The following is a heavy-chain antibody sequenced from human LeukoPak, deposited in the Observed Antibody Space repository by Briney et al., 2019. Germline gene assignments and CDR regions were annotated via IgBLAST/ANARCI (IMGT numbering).Heavy chain of an antibody. CDR2: ISAYNGNT. Sequence: GASVKVSCKASGYTFTSYGISWVPQAPGQGLEWMGWISAYNGNTNYAQKLQGRVTMTTDTSTSTAYMELRSLRSDDTAVYYCARDNGLPPTTYYYDSSGYSRPPELDYWGQGTLVTVSS. V-gene: IGHV1-18*01. D-gene: IGHD3-22*01. J-gene: IGHJ4*02. CDR1: GYTFTSYG. CDR3: ARDNGLPPTTYYYDSSGYSRPPELDY.